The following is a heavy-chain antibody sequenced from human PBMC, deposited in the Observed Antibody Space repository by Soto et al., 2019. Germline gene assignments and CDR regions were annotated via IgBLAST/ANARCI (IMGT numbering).Heavy chain of an antibody. V-gene: IGHV4-59*01. CDR1: GGSINDYY. CDR2: IHYSGKT. CDR3: ARVLAGRLLFDY. J-gene: IGHJ4*02. D-gene: IGHD5-18*01. Sequence: WGTLSLTCIVSGGSINDYYWSWIRQPPGKGLEWIGYIHYSGKTNYNSSLKSRVTLLVDTSKHQFSLKLSSMTAADTAMYYCARVLAGRLLFDYWGQGALVTVSS.